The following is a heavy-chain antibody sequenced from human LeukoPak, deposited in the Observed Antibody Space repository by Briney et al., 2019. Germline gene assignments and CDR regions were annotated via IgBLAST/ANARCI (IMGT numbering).Heavy chain of an antibody. CDR3: ARDQVEMATITAFDI. V-gene: IGHV4-59*01. CDR1: GGSISRYY. CDR2: IYYSGST. J-gene: IGHJ3*02. D-gene: IGHD5-24*01. Sequence: SETLSLTCTVSGGSISRYYWSWIRQPPGEALEWIGYIYYSGSTNYNPSLKSRVTISVDPSKNQFSLKLSSVTAADTAVYYCARDQVEMATITAFDIWGQGTMVTVSS.